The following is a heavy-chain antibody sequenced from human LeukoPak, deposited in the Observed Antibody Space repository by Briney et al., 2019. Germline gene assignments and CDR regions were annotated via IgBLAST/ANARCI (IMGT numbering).Heavy chain of an antibody. CDR3: ARLDTAGYYDVPIVY. CDR1: GYSFTSYW. CDR2: IYPGDSDT. J-gene: IGHJ4*02. Sequence: PGESLKISCKGSGYSFTSYWIGWVRQMPGKGLEWMGIIYPGDSDTRYSPSFQGQVTISADKTINTAYLQWSSLKASDTAMYYCARLDTAGYYDVPIVYWGQGTLVTVSS. V-gene: IGHV5-51*01. D-gene: IGHD3-22*01.